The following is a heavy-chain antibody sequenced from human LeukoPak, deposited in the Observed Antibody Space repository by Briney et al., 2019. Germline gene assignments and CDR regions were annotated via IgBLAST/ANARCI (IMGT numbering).Heavy chain of an antibody. V-gene: IGHV1-2*02. D-gene: IGHD3-3*01. CDR1: GYTFTGYY. CDR3: ARVSIFGVVIIGDFDY. CDR2: INPNSGGT. Sequence: ASVKVSFKASGYTFTGYYMHWVRQAPGQGLEWMGWINPNSGGTNYAQKFQGRVTMTRDTSISTAYMELSRLRSDDTAVYYCARVSIFGVVIIGDFDYWGQGTLVTVSS. J-gene: IGHJ4*02.